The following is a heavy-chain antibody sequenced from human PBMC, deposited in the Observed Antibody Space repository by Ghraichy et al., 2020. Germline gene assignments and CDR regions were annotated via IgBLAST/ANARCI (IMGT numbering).Heavy chain of an antibody. V-gene: IGHV3-74*01. J-gene: IGHJ4*02. CDR2: IKYDGSDT. D-gene: IGHD6-6*01. CDR1: GFTFSGSW. CDR3: ARGGAAPSIDY. Sequence: GGSLRLSCAASGFTFSGSWMHWVRQAPGKGLVWVSQIKYDGSDTFYADSVKGRFTISRDNAKNTLYLQMGSLRVEDTAVYYCARGGAAPSIDYWGQGTLVTVSS.